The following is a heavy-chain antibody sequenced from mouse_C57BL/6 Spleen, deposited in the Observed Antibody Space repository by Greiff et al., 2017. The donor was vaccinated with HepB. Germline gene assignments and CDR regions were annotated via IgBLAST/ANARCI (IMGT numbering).Heavy chain of an antibody. J-gene: IGHJ1*03. D-gene: IGHD2-4*01. CDR1: GFSFNTYA. CDR3: VRHEDYEGYFDV. V-gene: IGHV10-1*01. Sequence: VQLVESGGGLVQPKGSLKLSCAASGFSFNTYAMNWVRQAPGKGLEWVARIRSKSNNYATYYADSVKDRFTISRDDSESMLYLQMNNLKTEDTAMYYCVRHEDYEGYFDVWGTGTTVTVSS. CDR2: IRSKSNNYAT.